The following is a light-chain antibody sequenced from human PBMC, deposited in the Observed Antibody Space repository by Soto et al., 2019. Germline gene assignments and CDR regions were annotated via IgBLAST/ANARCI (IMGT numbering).Light chain of an antibody. Sequence: QSVLTQPPSVSGAPGQRVTISCTGSSSNIGAGYYVHWYQQLPGTAPKLLIYGNSNRPSGVPDRFSGSKSGTSASLAITGLQAEDEADYYCQSYDSSLSVYYVFGTGTKLTVL. J-gene: IGLJ1*01. CDR2: GNS. CDR3: QSYDSSLSVYYV. CDR1: SSNIGAGYY. V-gene: IGLV1-40*01.